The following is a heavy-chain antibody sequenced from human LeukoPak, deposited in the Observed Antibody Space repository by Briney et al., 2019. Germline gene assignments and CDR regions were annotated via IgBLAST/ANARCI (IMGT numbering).Heavy chain of an antibody. CDR1: GFNFSDYE. J-gene: IGHJ4*02. Sequence: SGGSLRLSCAASGFNFSDYEIHWVRQAPGKGLEWVSYVSGSGSTIYHADSVKGRLITSRDNAKKSVYLQMNSLRAEDTAVYYCARPTTYYDLLSGYYAWYYFDNWGRGTLVTVSS. CDR3: ARPTTYYDLLSGYYAWYYFDN. CDR2: VSGSGSTI. D-gene: IGHD3-3*01. V-gene: IGHV3-48*03.